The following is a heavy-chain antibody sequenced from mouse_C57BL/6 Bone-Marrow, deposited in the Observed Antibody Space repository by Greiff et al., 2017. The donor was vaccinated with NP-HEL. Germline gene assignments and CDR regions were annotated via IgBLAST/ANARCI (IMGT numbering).Heavy chain of an antibody. Sequence: EVQLQQSGPELVKPGASVKISCKASGYSFTGYYMHWVKQSHGNILDWIGYIYPYNGVSSYNQKFKGKATLTVDKSSSTAYMELRSLTSDDSADYYGGGGGGGGFAYWGQGTLVTVSA. CDR1: GYSFTGYY. CDR3: GGGGGGGFAY. CDR2: IYPYNGVS. J-gene: IGHJ3*01. V-gene: IGHV1-31*01.